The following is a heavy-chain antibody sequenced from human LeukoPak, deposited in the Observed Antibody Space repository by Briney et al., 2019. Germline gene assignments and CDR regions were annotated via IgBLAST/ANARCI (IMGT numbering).Heavy chain of an antibody. CDR2: SYYSGST. V-gene: IGHV4-39*07. CDR1: GGSISSSSYY. Sequence: SETLSLTCTVSGGSISSSSYYWGWIRQPPGKGLEWIGNSYYSGSTYYNPSLKSRVTISVDTSKNQFSLKLSSVTAADTAVYYCARDYQGGYGDKTVDYWGQGTLVTVSS. J-gene: IGHJ4*02. D-gene: IGHD5-18*01. CDR3: ARDYQGGYGDKTVDY.